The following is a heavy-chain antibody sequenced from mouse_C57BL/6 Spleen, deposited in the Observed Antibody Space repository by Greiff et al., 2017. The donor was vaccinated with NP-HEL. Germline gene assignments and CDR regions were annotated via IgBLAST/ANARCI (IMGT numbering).Heavy chain of an antibody. CDR1: GYTFTSYW. CDR2: IHPNSGST. Sequence: QVQLQQPGAELVKPGASVKLSCKASGYTFTSYWMHWVKQRPGQGLEWIGMIHPNSGSTNYNEKFKSKATLTVDKSSSTAYMQLSSLTSEDSAVYYCARVGPGSSRYFDYWGQGTTLTVSS. V-gene: IGHV1-64*01. CDR3: ARVGPGSSRYFDY. D-gene: IGHD1-1*01. J-gene: IGHJ2*01.